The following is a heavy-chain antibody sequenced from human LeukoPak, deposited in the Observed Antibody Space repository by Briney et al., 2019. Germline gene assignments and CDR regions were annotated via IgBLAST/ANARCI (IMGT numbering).Heavy chain of an antibody. CDR3: ARGVYYYGPGSYHNVLWWFDP. CDR1: GGSISSGGYS. V-gene: IGHV4-30-2*01. D-gene: IGHD3-10*01. J-gene: IGHJ5*02. Sequence: SETLSLTCAVSGGSISSGGYSWSWIRQPPGKGLEWIGYIYHSGSTSYNPSLKSRVTISIDTSKNQFSLKLSSVTAADTAVYFCARGVYYYGPGSYHNVLWWFDPWGQGTLVTVSS. CDR2: IYHSGST.